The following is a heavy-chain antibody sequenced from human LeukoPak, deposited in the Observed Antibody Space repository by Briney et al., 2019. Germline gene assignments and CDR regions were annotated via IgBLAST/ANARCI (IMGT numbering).Heavy chain of an antibody. J-gene: IGHJ5*02. D-gene: IGHD4-17*01. CDR3: ARDGDYGDYSWFDP. Sequence: ASVKVSCKASGGTFSSYAISWVRQAPGQGLEWMGGIIPIFGTANYAQKFQGRVTITADESTSTAYMELSSLRSEDTAVYYCARDGDYGDYSWFDPWGQGTLVTVSS. CDR2: IIPIFGTA. CDR1: GGTFSSYA. V-gene: IGHV1-69*13.